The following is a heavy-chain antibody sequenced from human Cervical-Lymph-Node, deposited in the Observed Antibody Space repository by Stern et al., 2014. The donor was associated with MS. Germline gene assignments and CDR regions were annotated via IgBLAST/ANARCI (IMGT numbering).Heavy chain of an antibody. Sequence: QVTLRESGPALVKPTQTLTLTCTFSGFSLSTSGMRVSWIRQPPGKALEWLARIDWGDDKFYSTSLKPRLTISKDTSKNQVVLTMTNMDPVDTATYYCARSPPYYEFWNDYYYFDYWGQGTLVAVSS. CDR2: IDWGDDK. J-gene: IGHJ4*02. V-gene: IGHV2-70*04. D-gene: IGHD3-3*01. CDR3: ARSPPYYEFWNDYYYFDY. CDR1: GFSLSTSGMR.